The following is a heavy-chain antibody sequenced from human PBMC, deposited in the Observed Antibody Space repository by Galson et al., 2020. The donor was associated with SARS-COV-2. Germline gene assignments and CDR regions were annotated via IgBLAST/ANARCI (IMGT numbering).Heavy chain of an antibody. CDR2: IDPSDSYT. J-gene: IGHJ4*01. Sequence: KIGESLKISCKGSGYSFTSYLISWVRQMPGKGLEWMGRIDPSDSYTNYSPSFQGHVTISGDKSINTAYLQWSSLNASDTAMYYCARRGGSGWYVDYWGQGTPVTVSS. V-gene: IGHV5-10-1*01. CDR1: GYSFTSYL. D-gene: IGHD6-19*01. CDR3: ARRGGSGWYVDY.